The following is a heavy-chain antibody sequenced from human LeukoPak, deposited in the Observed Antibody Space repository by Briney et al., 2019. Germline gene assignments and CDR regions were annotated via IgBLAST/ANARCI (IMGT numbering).Heavy chain of an antibody. CDR3: ARSRRVPAAMLYYYYMDV. CDR2: ISSSSSYI. CDR1: GFTFSSYW. Sequence: PGGSLRLSCAASGFTFSSYWMNWVRQAPGKGLEWVSSISSSSSYIYYADSVKGRFTISRDNAKNSLYLQMNSLRAEDTAVYYCARSRRVPAAMLYYYYMDVWGKGTTVTVSS. J-gene: IGHJ6*03. D-gene: IGHD2-2*01. V-gene: IGHV3-21*01.